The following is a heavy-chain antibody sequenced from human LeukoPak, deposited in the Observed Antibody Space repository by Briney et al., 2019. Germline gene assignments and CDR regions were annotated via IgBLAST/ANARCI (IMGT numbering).Heavy chain of an antibody. CDR3: AKDRSSGWYSFQH. CDR2: IWYDGSNK. Sequence: GGSLRLSCAASRFTFSNYGMHWVRQAPGKGVEWVAVIWYDGSNKYYADSVKGRFTISRDNSKNTLYLQMNSLRPEDTAVYYCAKDRSSGWYSFQHWGQGTLVSVSS. D-gene: IGHD6-19*01. J-gene: IGHJ1*01. CDR1: RFTFSNYG. V-gene: IGHV3-30*02.